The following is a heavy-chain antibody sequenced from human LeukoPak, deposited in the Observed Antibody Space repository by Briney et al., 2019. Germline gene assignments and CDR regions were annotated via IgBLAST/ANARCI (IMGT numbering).Heavy chain of an antibody. CDR1: GFTFDDYA. CDR3: AKEPRSSGWFDY. D-gene: IGHD6-19*01. Sequence: PGRSLRLSCAASGFTFDDYAMHWVRQAPGKGLEWVSGISWNSGSIGYADSVKGRFTISRDNAKNSLYLQMNSLRAEDTALYYCAKEPRSSGWFDYWGQGTLVTVSS. CDR2: ISWNSGSI. J-gene: IGHJ4*02. V-gene: IGHV3-9*01.